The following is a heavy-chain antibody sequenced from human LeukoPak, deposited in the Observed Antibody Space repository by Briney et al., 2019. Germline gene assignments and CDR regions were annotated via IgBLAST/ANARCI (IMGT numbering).Heavy chain of an antibody. CDR3: AVSSMATTSSFDY. V-gene: IGHV4-61*02. J-gene: IGHJ4*02. CDR1: GGSISSGSYY. D-gene: IGHD5-24*01. Sequence: PSQTLSLTCTVSGGSISSGSYYWNWIRQPAGKGLEWIGRVYTSGSTSYNPSLKSRVTMSVDTSKNQFSLKLSSVTAADTAVYYCAVSSMATTSSFDYWGQGTLGTVSS. CDR2: VYTSGST.